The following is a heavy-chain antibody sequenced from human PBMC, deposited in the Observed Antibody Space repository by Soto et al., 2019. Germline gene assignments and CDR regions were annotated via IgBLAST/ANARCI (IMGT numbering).Heavy chain of an antibody. J-gene: IGHJ5*02. Sequence: QVQLQQSGPGLVKPSQTLSLTCAISGDSVSSNSAAWNWIRQSPSRGLEWLGRTYYRSKWYNDYAESLKTRNTINPDTSTNQFSLQLTSVTPEDTAVYYCARAWGSYTIGWYWFDPWGQGTLVTVSS. V-gene: IGHV6-1*01. CDR1: GDSVSSNSAA. CDR2: TYYRSKWYN. CDR3: ARAWGSYTIGWYWFDP. D-gene: IGHD6-19*01.